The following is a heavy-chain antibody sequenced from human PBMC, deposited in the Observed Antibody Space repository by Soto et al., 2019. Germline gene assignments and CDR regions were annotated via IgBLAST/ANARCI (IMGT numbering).Heavy chain of an antibody. D-gene: IGHD6-25*01. CDR2: IYYSGTT. J-gene: IGHJ6*03. CDR3: ARDLAAAADIGYYYMDV. Sequence: PSGTLSLTCTVSGGSISSGGYYWSGIRQHPGKGLEWIGFIYYSGTTYYNPSLKSRVTISVDTSKHQFSLKVSSVTAADTAVYYCARDLAAAADIGYYYMDVWGKGTTVTVSS. CDR1: GGSISSGGYY. V-gene: IGHV4-31*03.